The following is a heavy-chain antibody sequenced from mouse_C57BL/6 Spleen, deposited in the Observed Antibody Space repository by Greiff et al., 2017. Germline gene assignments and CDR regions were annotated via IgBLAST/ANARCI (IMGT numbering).Heavy chain of an antibody. Sequence: EVQLQQSGAELVKPGASVKLSCTASGFTIKDYYMHWVKQRTEQGLEWIGRIDPEDGETKYAPKFQGKATITADPPSNTAYLQLSSLTSEDTAVYYCASVVITTVVARFDYWGQGTTLTVSS. V-gene: IGHV14-2*01. J-gene: IGHJ2*01. CDR1: GFTIKDYY. CDR3: ASVVITTVVARFDY. D-gene: IGHD1-1*01. CDR2: IDPEDGET.